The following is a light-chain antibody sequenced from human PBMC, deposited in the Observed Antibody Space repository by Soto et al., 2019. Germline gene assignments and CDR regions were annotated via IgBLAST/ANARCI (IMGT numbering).Light chain of an antibody. J-gene: IGKJ1*01. CDR1: QNLLHDNGYIY. V-gene: IGKV2-28*01. Sequence: IVMTQSPLFLPVTPGEPASISCRSSQNLLHDNGYIYLSWYLQRPGQPPLLLIYLGSKRASGVPDRFRGGGSGTHFTLKISKVEAEDVGFFFCMQSQETPWTFGQGTRVEI. CDR3: MQSQETPWT. CDR2: LGS.